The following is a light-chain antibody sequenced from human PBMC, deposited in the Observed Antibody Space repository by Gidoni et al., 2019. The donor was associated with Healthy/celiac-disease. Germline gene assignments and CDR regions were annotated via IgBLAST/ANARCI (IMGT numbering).Light chain of an antibody. J-gene: IGLJ3*02. Sequence: QSDLTQPASVSGSPGQSIPISCTATSSDVGGYNYVSCYQQHPRKAPKLMIYDVSNRPSGVSNRFSGSKSGNTASLTISGLQAEDEADYYCSSYTSSSTLVFGGGTKLTVL. CDR3: SSYTSSSTLV. CDR1: SSDVGGYNY. V-gene: IGLV2-14*01. CDR2: DVS.